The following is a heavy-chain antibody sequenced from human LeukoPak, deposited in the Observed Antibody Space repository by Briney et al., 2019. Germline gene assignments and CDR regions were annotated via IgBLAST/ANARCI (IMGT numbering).Heavy chain of an antibody. D-gene: IGHD3-3*01. V-gene: IGHV3-73*01. CDR1: GFTFSGSA. Sequence: GGSLRLSCAASGFTFSGSAMHWVRQASGKGLEWVGRIRSKANSYATAYAASVKGRFTISRDDSKNTAYLQVNSLKTEDTAVYYCTSFYDFWSTTEPYWGQGTLVTVSS. CDR3: TSFYDFWSTTEPY. CDR2: IRSKANSYAT. J-gene: IGHJ4*02.